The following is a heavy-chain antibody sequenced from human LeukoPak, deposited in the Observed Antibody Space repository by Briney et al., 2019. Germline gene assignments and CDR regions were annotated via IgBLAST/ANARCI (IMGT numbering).Heavy chain of an antibody. CDR3: ARQGAGTSYYDDTRLPRGAFDV. D-gene: IGHD3-22*01. J-gene: IGHJ3*01. CDR2: IFPDDSNT. V-gene: IGHV5-51*01. Sequence: GESLKISCKASGYSFTTYWIAWVRQVPVQGLACMGIIFPDDSNTRYSASLVGHVTISVDKSIKTAYLQWRSLKASDTAIYYCARQGAGTSYYDDTRLPRGAFDVWGQGTMVTVSS. CDR1: GYSFTTYW.